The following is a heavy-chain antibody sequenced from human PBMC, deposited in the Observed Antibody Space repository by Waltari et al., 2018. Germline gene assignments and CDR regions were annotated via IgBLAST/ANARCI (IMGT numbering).Heavy chain of an antibody. Sequence: ELQLVESGGGLVRPGGPLTLPFSASGFTFSGPASHWVRQASGKGLEWVGLIKSKADSYATAYAASVKGRFTISRDDSKNTAYLQMNSLKTEDTAVYYCTRLVTSVTAFDYWGQGTLVTVSS. V-gene: IGHV3-73*02. J-gene: IGHJ4*02. CDR3: TRLVTSVTAFDY. CDR1: GFTFSGPA. CDR2: IKSKADSYAT. D-gene: IGHD4-4*01.